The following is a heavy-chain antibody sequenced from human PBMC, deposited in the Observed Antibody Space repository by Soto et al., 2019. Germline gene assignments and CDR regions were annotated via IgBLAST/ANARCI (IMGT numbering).Heavy chain of an antibody. CDR2: TDYSGNT. J-gene: IGHJ4*02. Sequence: TSETLSLTCTVSSDSISSYYWIWIRHSPGKGLEWIGYTDYSGNTNYNPSLKSRVTISGDTSKNQFSLRLSSVTAADTAVYYCARAVGDPLYYLDYWGQGTLVTVSS. CDR1: SDSISSYY. V-gene: IGHV4-59*08. CDR3: ARAVGDPLYYLDY. D-gene: IGHD6-19*01.